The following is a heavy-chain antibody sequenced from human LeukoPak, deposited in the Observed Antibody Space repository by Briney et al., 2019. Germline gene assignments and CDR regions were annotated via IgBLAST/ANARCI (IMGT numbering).Heavy chain of an antibody. CDR2: ISPHNGNR. Sequence: ASVKVSCKASGYTFSSYGISWVRPAPGQGLAWMGWISPHNGNRDYAQNFQGRVTMTTDTATTTAYMELRSLRYDDTAVYYCAREKWEDSSGYYLVYWGQGTLVTVSS. CDR1: GYTFSSYG. CDR3: AREKWEDSSGYYLVY. D-gene: IGHD3-22*01. J-gene: IGHJ4*02. V-gene: IGHV1-18*01.